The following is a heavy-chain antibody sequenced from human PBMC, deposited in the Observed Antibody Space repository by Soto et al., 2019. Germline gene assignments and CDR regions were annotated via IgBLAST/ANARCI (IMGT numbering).Heavy chain of an antibody. CDR1: GVSFSGGVYT. J-gene: IGHJ3*01. Sequence: QVQLQESGPGLVKPSQPLSLTCPFSGVSFSGGVYTWGWFRHPPGKAWGWLGSFYYGENTYSNPSLKSRVAISGDTSRNQFSLRLSSVTAADTAVYYCANLDMITFGGVIGPNDEFDVWGQGIMVTVSS. V-gene: IGHV4-30-4*01. D-gene: IGHD3-16*02. CDR3: ANLDMITFGGVIGPNDEFDV. CDR2: FYYGENT.